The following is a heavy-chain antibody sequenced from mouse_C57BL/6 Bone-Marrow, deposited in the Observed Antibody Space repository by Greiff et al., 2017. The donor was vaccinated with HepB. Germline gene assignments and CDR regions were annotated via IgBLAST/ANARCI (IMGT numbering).Heavy chain of an antibody. V-gene: IGHV1-81*01. CDR1: GYTFTSYG. CDR3: AREMYYDYGGFAY. J-gene: IGHJ3*01. Sequence: VQLQQSGAELARPGASVKLSCKASGYTFTSYGISWVKQRTGQGLEWIGEIYPRSVNTYYNEKFKGKATLTADKSSSTAYMELRSLTSEDSAVYFCAREMYYDYGGFAYWGQGTLVTVSA. D-gene: IGHD2-4*01. CDR2: IYPRSVNT.